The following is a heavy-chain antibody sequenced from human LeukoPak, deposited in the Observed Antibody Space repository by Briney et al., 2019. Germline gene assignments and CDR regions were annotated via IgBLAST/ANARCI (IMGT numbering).Heavy chain of an antibody. V-gene: IGHV3-15*01. Sequence: PGGSLRLSCAASGFTFSNAWMSWVRQAPGKGLEWVGRIKSKTDGGTTDYAAPVKGRFTISRDDSKNTLYLQMNSLKTEDTAVYYCTTDGYGGSDLYYYYYGMDVWGQGTTVTVSS. D-gene: IGHD4-23*01. CDR1: GFTFSNAW. CDR2: IKSKTDGGTT. CDR3: TTDGYGGSDLYYYYYGMDV. J-gene: IGHJ6*02.